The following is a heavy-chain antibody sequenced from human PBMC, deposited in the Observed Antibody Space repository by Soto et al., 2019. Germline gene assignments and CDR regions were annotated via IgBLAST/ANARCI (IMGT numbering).Heavy chain of an antibody. V-gene: IGHV3-7*03. Sequence: SCKASGYTFTSYGISWVRQAPGKGPEWVANIKFDGSEKQYVDSVRGRFTISRDNSRNSLFLQMNSLRAGDTAVYYCVKDGGYCSSSTCYSPRNHYFDSWGQGTLVTVSS. J-gene: IGHJ4*02. CDR2: IKFDGSEK. CDR3: VKDGGYCSSSTCYSPRNHYFDS. D-gene: IGHD2-2*01. CDR1: GYTFTSYG.